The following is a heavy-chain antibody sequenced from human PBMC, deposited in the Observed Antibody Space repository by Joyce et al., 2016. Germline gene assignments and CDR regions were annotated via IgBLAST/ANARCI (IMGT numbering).Heavy chain of an antibody. CDR2: IIPIFGSP. CDR3: ARGIEGGVGYWYFDL. V-gene: IGHV1-69*12. J-gene: IGHJ2*01. Sequence: QVQLVQSGTEVKKPGSSVKVSCRTSGGSLSSHVLTWVRQAPGQGLEWMGGIIPIFGSPYYGQKFQGRVTITADASTGTAYMDLRSLTSEDTAIYYCARGIEGGVGYWYFDLWGRGTLVTVSS. CDR1: GGSLSSHV. D-gene: IGHD3-16*01.